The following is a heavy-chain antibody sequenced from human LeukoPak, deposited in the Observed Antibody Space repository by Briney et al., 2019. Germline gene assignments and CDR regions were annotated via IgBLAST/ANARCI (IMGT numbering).Heavy chain of an antibody. Sequence: SETLSLTCDVYGGSFSGYYWSWIRQPPGKGLEWIGEINHSGSTNYNPSLKSRVTISVDTSKNQFSLKLSSVTAADTAVYYCARNVGYYYGSGSYRDYWGQGTLVTVSS. V-gene: IGHV4-34*01. D-gene: IGHD3-10*01. CDR3: ARNVGYYYGSGSYRDY. J-gene: IGHJ4*02. CDR1: GGSFSGYY. CDR2: INHSGST.